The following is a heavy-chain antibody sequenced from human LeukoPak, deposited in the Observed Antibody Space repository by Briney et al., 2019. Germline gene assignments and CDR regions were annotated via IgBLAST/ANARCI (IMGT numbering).Heavy chain of an antibody. J-gene: IGHJ4*02. D-gene: IGHD3-10*01. CDR1: GGSISSSNW. Sequence: SETLSLTCAVSGGSISSSNWWSWVRQPPGKGLEWIGEIYHSGSTNYNPSLKSRVTISVDKSKNQFSLKLSSVTAADTAVYYCASTMVRGVIVAYFDYWGQETLVTVSS. CDR2: IYHSGST. CDR3: ASTMVRGVIVAYFDY. V-gene: IGHV4-4*02.